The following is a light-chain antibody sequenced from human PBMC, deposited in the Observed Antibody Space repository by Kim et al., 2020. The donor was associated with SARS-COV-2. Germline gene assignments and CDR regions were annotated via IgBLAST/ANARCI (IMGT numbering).Light chain of an antibody. Sequence: SPGPLSLSPGERATLSCRASQSVYSNYLAWYLQKPGQAPRLLIYGASTRATGIPDRFSGSGSGTDFTLTINRLQPDDFAVYYCQQYGSSWTFGQGTKVDIK. V-gene: IGKV3-20*01. CDR1: QSVYSNY. J-gene: IGKJ1*01. CDR2: GAS. CDR3: QQYGSSWT.